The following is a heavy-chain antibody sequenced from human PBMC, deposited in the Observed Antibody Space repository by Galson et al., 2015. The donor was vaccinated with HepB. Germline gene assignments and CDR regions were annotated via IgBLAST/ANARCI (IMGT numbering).Heavy chain of an antibody. V-gene: IGHV5-51*01. CDR2: IYPGDSDT. Sequence: QSGAEVKKPGESLKISCKGSGYSFTSYWIGWVRQMPGKGLEWMGIIYPGDSDTRYSPSFQGQVTISADKSISTAYLQWSSLKASDTAMYYCARRGFAGGTGTTFGYYYYMDVWGKGTTVTVSS. CDR3: ARRGFAGGTGTTFGYYYYMDV. D-gene: IGHD1-7*01. CDR1: GYSFTSYW. J-gene: IGHJ6*03.